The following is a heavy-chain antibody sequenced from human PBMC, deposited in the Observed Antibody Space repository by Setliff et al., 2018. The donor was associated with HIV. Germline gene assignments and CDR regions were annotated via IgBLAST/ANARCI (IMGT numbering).Heavy chain of an antibody. CDR1: GDSISSGGYY. Sequence: SETLSLTCTVSGDSISSGGYYWSWIRQHPGKGLEWIGYVHYSGSSYYNPSLRSRVTISVDTSKNQFSLKLGSVTAADTAVYFCARVTWIQLWLGWFDPWGQGTLVTV. CDR2: VHYSGSS. CDR3: ARVTWIQLWLGWFDP. D-gene: IGHD5-18*01. J-gene: IGHJ5*02. V-gene: IGHV4-31*03.